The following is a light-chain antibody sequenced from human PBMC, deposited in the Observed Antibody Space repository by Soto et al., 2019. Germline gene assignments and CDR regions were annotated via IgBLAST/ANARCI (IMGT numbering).Light chain of an antibody. CDR1: SSDVGGYNY. V-gene: IGLV2-8*01. J-gene: IGLJ2*01. Sequence: QSALTQPPSASGAPGQSGTISCTGTSSDVGGYNYVSWYQQHPGKAPKLMIYEVSKRPSGVPDRFAGSKSGNTASMTVSGLQAEDEADYYCSSYAGSNNLLFGGGTKLTVL. CDR2: EVS. CDR3: SSYAGSNNLL.